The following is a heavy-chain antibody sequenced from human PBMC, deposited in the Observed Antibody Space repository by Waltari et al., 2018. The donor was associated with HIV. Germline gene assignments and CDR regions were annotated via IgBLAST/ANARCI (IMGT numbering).Heavy chain of an antibody. J-gene: IGHJ4*02. CDR2: ISGSGSHT. Sequence: EVKLVQSGGGLVQPGGSLRLSCTASGVTFRSHAMSWVRQTPGKGPQWVSTISGSGSHTYYADSAKGRFTISRDNSENTLFLQMTRLRVEDTARYFCAKDFDTSGLPYVVIDSWGQGTLVTVSS. V-gene: IGHV3-23*04. CDR1: GVTFRSHA. CDR3: AKDFDTSGLPYVVIDS. D-gene: IGHD3-22*01.